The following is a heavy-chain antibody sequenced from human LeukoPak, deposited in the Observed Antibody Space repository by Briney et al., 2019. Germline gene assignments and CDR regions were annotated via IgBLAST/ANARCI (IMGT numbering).Heavy chain of an antibody. D-gene: IGHD2/OR15-2a*01. J-gene: IGHJ4*02. CDR3: ARECKAPPKGCYFDY. V-gene: IGHV4-34*01. CDR1: GGSFSGYY. Sequence: PSETLSLTYAVYGGSFSGYYWGWIRQPPGKGVEWIGEINHSGSTNSNPSLKSRVTISVDTSNNQFSLMLSSVTAADTAVYYCARECKAPPKGCYFDYWGQGTLVTVSS. CDR2: INHSGST.